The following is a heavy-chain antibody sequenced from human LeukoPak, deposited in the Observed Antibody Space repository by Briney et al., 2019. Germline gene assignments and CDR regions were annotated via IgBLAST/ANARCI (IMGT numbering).Heavy chain of an antibody. CDR1: GFAFNTYA. J-gene: IGHJ4*02. CDR2: ISYNGGST. Sequence: PGGSLRLSCSASGFAFNTYAMHWVPQAPGKGLEYVSAISYNGGSTYYADSVKGRFTISRDNSKNTLRLQMSSLRAEDTAVYYCVKGAVVARNWDYFDYWGQGTLVTVSS. CDR3: VKGAVVARNWDYFDY. D-gene: IGHD5-12*01. V-gene: IGHV3-64D*06.